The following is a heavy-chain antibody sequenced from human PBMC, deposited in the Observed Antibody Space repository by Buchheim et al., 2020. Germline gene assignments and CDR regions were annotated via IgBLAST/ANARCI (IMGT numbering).Heavy chain of an antibody. D-gene: IGHD1-26*01. CDR2: IKQDGSVK. CDR1: GFTFSSYW. V-gene: IGHV3-7*01. J-gene: IGHJ1*01. Sequence: EVQLVESGGGLVQPGGSLRLSCAASGFTFSSYWMSWVRQAPGKGLEWVANIKQDGSVKYYVDSVKGRFTISRDNAKNSLYLQMNSLRAEDTAVYYCATYFVSIVGAPYFQHWGQGTL. CDR3: ATYFVSIVGAPYFQH.